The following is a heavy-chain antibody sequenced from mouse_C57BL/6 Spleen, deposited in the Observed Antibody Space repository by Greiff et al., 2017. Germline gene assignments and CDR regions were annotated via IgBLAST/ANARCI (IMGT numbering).Heavy chain of an antibody. CDR1: GYTFTSYW. CDR3: ARIYYGNPWFAY. J-gene: IGHJ3*01. V-gene: IGHV1-55*01. Sequence: QVQLQQSGAELVKPGASVKMSCKASGYTFTSYWITWVKQRPGQGLEWIGDIYPGSGSTNYNEKFKSKATLTVDTSSSTAYMQLSSLTSEDSAVYCCARIYYGNPWFAYWGQGTLVTVSA. CDR2: IYPGSGST. D-gene: IGHD2-1*01.